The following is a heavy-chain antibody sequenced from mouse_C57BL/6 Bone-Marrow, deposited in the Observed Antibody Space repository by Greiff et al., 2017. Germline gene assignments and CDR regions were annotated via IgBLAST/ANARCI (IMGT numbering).Heavy chain of an antibody. CDR2: INSDGGST. V-gene: IGHV5-2*01. Sequence: EVQGVASGGGLVQPGESLKLSCESNEYEFPSHDMSCVRKTPEKRLELVAAINSDGGSTYYPDPMERRFIISRDNTKKTLYLQMSSLRSEDTALYYCANKSYYYGSSYFDYWGQGTTLTVSS. D-gene: IGHD1-1*01. J-gene: IGHJ2*01. CDR3: ANKSYYYGSSYFDY. CDR1: EYEFPSHD.